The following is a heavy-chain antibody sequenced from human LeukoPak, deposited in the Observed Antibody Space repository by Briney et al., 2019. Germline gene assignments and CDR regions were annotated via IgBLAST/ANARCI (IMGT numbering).Heavy chain of an antibody. D-gene: IGHD2-2*02. Sequence: GASVKFSCKASGYTFTSYGISCVRQAPGQGLEWMGWISAYNGNTNYAQKLQGRVTMTTDTSTSTAYMELRSLRSDDTAVYYCARVVVVVPAAINYMDVWGKGTTVTVSS. CDR2: ISAYNGNT. J-gene: IGHJ6*03. V-gene: IGHV1-18*01. CDR3: ARVVVVVPAAINYMDV. CDR1: GYTFTSYG.